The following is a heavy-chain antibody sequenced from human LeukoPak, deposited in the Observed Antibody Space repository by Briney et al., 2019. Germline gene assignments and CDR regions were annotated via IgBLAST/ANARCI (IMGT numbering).Heavy chain of an antibody. J-gene: IGHJ6*02. CDR1: GGSISSYY. CDR3: ARDQRYYDSRGYQTYGMDV. V-gene: IGHV4-4*07. D-gene: IGHD3-22*01. Sequence: SETLSLTCTVSGGSISSYYWSWIRQPAGKGLEWIWRIYTSGSTNYNPSLKSRATMSVDTSKNQFSLKLSSVTAADTAVYYCARDQRYYDSRGYQTYGMDVWGQGTTVTVSS. CDR2: IYTSGST.